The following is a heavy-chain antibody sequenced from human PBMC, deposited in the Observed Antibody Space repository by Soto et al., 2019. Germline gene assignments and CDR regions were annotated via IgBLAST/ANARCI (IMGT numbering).Heavy chain of an antibody. J-gene: IGHJ4*02. D-gene: IGHD3-22*01. V-gene: IGHV4-30-2*01. CDR3: ARGGYYDGRGYYRAPNRFDT. CDR2: IYHSGGT. CDR1: GGSISSGGYS. Sequence: LSLTCAVSGGSISSGGYSWSWIRQPPGKGLYWIGYIYHSGGTYYNPSLRSRVTISIDRSKNQFSLKLSSVTAADTAVYYCARGGYYDGRGYYRAPNRFDTWGQGTLVTVSS.